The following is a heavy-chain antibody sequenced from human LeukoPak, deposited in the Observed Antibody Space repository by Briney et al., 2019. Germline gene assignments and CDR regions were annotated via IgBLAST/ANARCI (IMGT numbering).Heavy chain of an antibody. V-gene: IGHV4-34*01. J-gene: IGHJ2*01. Sequence: PSETLSLTCAVYGGFFSGYYWSWIRQPPGKGLEWIGEINHSGSTNYNPPLKSRVTISVDTSKNQFSLKLSSVTAADTAVYYCARVPWLVRAHWYFDLWGRGTLVTVSS. CDR1: GGFFSGYY. CDR3: ARVPWLVRAHWYFDL. CDR2: INHSGST. D-gene: IGHD6-19*01.